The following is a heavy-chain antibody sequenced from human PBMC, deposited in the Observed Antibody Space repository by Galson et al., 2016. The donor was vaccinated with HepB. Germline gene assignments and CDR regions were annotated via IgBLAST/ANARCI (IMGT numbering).Heavy chain of an antibody. CDR3: ARGGGIEEWLPLDY. CDR1: GFTNDY. J-gene: IGHJ4*02. Sequence: SCKASGFTNDYIHWVRQAPGQGPEWMGIINPNGDTTTYAQKFQGRVSMTRDTSTSTVYMELSSLRSEDTAVYHCARGGGIEEWLPLDYWGQGTLVTVSS. CDR2: INPNGDTT. D-gene: IGHD6-13*01. V-gene: IGHV1-46*01.